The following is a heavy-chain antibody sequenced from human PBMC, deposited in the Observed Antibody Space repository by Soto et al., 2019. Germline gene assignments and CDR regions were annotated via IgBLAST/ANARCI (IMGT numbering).Heavy chain of an antibody. D-gene: IGHD3-22*01. V-gene: IGHV5-51*01. CDR2: IYPGDSDT. Sequence: GESLKISCKGSGYSFTSYWIGWVRQMPGKGLEWMGIIYPGDSDTRYSPSFQGQVTISADKSISTAYLQWSSLQASDTAMYYCARYYFGSSASSYYFDYWGQGTQVTVSS. CDR1: GYSFTSYW. J-gene: IGHJ4*02. CDR3: ARYYFGSSASSYYFDY.